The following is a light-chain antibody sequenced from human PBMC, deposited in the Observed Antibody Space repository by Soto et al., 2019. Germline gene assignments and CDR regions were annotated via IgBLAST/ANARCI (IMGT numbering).Light chain of an antibody. CDR3: SSYAGSSNV. V-gene: IGLV2-8*01. J-gene: IGLJ1*01. CDR1: SCGFGTYDS. Sequence: QSVLIQPPSVSGSPGQSVTISCTGTSCGFGTYDSVSWCQHHPGTVPKPMIYNVNTRPSGVPDRFSGSKSGNTASLTVSGLQAEDEADYYCSSYAGSSNVFGTGTKVTAL. CDR2: NVN.